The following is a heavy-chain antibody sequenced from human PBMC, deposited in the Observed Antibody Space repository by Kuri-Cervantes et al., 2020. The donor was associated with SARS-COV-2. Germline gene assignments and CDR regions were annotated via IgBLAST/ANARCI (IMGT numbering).Heavy chain of an antibody. Sequence: ASVKVSCKASGYTFTSYDINWVRQATGQGLEWMGWMNPNSGNTGYAQKFQGRVTITRNTSISTAYMELSSLRSEDTAVYCCARRVVVPAALPSGWYFDLWGRGTLVTVPQ. D-gene: IGHD2-2*02. CDR1: GYTFTSYD. CDR2: MNPNSGNT. CDR3: ARRVVVPAALPSGWYFDL. V-gene: IGHV1-8*03. J-gene: IGHJ2*01.